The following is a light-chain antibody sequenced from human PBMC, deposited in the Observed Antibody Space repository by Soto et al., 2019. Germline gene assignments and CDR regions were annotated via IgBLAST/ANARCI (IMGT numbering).Light chain of an antibody. Sequence: MVLTQSPGTLSLSPGERATLSCRASQSVSSSYLAWYQQKPGQAPRLLIYGASIRATGIPDRFSGSGSGTDFTLTISRLEPEDFAVYYCQQYGSSTGYTFGQGTKLEIK. CDR1: QSVSSSY. V-gene: IGKV3-20*01. CDR3: QQYGSSTGYT. J-gene: IGKJ2*01. CDR2: GAS.